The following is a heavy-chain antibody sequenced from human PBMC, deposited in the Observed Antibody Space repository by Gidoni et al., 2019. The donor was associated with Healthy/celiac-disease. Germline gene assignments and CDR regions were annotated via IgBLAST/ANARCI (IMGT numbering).Heavy chain of an antibody. J-gene: IGHJ3*02. D-gene: IGHD3-22*01. Sequence: EVQLLESGGGLVQPGGSLRLSCAASGFTFSSYAMSWVRQAPGKGLEWVSAISGSGGSTYYADSVKGRFTISRDNSKNTLYLQMNSLRAEDTAVYYCAKARSITMIVVVIIDAFDIWGQGTMVTVSS. CDR1: GFTFSSYA. CDR2: ISGSGGST. CDR3: AKARSITMIVVVIIDAFDI. V-gene: IGHV3-23*01.